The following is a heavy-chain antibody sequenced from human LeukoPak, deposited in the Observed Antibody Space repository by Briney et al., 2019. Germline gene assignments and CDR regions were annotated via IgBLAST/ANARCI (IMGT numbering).Heavy chain of an antibody. CDR2: ISSSSSYT. Sequence: TGGSLRLSCAASGFTFSDYYMSWIRQAPGKGLERVSYISSSSSYTNYADSVKGRFTISRDNAKNSLYLQMNSLRAEDTAVYYCARDMKQQGPDYWGQGTLVTVSS. D-gene: IGHD6-13*01. V-gene: IGHV3-11*06. J-gene: IGHJ4*02. CDR3: ARDMKQQGPDY. CDR1: GFTFSDYY.